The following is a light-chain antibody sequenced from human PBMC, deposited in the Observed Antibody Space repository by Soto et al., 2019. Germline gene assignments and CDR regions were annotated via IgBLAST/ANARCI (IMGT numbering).Light chain of an antibody. J-gene: IGLJ1*01. Sequence: QSVLTQPPSASGSPGQSLTISCTGTSSDVGAYNYVSWYQQHPGKAPKLMIYEVSERPSGVPDRFSGSKSGNTASLTVSGLLAEDEADYYCSSYAGSNNYVFGTWTKVTVL. V-gene: IGLV2-8*01. CDR1: SSDVGAYNY. CDR2: EVS. CDR3: SSYAGSNNYV.